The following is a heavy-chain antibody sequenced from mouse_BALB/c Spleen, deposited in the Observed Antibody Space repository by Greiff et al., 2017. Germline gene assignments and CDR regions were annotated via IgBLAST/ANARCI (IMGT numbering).Heavy chain of an antibody. D-gene: IGHD2-2*01. J-gene: IGHJ4*01. V-gene: IGHV3-6*02. CDR1: GYSITSGYY. CDR3: ARGLPLYAMDY. Sequence: DVQLQESGPGLVKPSQSLSLTCSVTGYSITSGYYWNWIRQFPGNKLEWMGYISYDGSNNYNPSLKNRISITRDTSKNQFFLKLNSVTTEDTATYYCARGLPLYAMDYWGQGTSVTVSS. CDR2: ISYDGSN.